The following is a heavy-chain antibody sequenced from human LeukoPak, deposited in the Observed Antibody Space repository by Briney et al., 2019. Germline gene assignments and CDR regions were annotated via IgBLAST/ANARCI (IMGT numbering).Heavy chain of an antibody. Sequence: GGSLRLSCAASGFTFSSYSMNWVRQAPGKGLEWVSSISSSSSYIYYADSVKGRFTISRDNAKNSLYLQMNSLRAEDTAVYYCARGPHMEVTFGVVADYWGQGTLVTVSS. CDR3: ARGPHMEVTFGVVADY. J-gene: IGHJ4*02. CDR2: ISSSSSYI. CDR1: GFTFSSYS. V-gene: IGHV3-21*01. D-gene: IGHD3-3*01.